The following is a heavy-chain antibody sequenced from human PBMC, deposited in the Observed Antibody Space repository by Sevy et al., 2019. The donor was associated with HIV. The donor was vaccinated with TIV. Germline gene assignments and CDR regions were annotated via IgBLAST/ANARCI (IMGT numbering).Heavy chain of an antibody. CDR1: GFRFSDYG. CDR3: AKDHYDYRTGYYGYYGMDV. V-gene: IGHV3-30*02. CDR2: IRFDGSMK. J-gene: IGHJ6*02. Sequence: GGSLRLSCAASGFRFSDYGMHGVRQAPGKGLEWVSLIRFDGSMKYIADSVKGRFTISRDKVKDTLHLQMNSLRPEDTAVYYCAKDHYDYRTGYYGYYGMDVWGQGTTVTVSS. D-gene: IGHD3-3*01.